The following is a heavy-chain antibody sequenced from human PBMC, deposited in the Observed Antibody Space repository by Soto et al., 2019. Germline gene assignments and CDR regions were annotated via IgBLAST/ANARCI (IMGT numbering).Heavy chain of an antibody. CDR1: NGFINRGGYY. D-gene: IGHD6-6*01. J-gene: IGHJ5*02. V-gene: IGHV4-31*03. CDR2: MSYNGST. CDR3: ARARVIASRNWFDP. Sequence: QVQLKESGPGLVEPSQTLSLTCTISNGFINRGGYYWSWIRQRPGKGLEWVGYMSYNGSTYYSPYLKSRATISVGTSKTQLSLKLTSVTAADTATYFCARARVIASRNWFDPWGQGTLVTVSS.